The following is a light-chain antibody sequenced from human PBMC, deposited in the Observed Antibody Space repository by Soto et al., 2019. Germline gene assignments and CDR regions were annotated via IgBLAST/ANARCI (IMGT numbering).Light chain of an antibody. CDR2: DVS. J-gene: IGLJ1*01. CDR3: CSYAGSDTGV. V-gene: IGLV2-11*01. Sequence: SVLTHPRSVSGSPGQAVTISCTGTSIDVGGYNYVSWYQPPPGKAPKLMIYDVSKLPSGVPDRFSGSKSGNTASLTISGLQDEDEADYYCCSYAGSDTGVFGTGTKVTVL. CDR1: SIDVGGYNY.